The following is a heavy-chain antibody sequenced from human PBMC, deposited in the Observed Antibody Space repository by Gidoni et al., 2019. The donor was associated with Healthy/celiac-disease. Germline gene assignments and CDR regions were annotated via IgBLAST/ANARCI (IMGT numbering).Heavy chain of an antibody. CDR1: GGSISSYY. CDR3: ARCTSFQFNNNWFDP. D-gene: IGHD2-8*01. V-gene: IGHV4-59*08. CDR2: IYYSGST. J-gene: IGHJ5*02. Sequence: QVQLQESGPGLGKPSETLSLTCTGSGGSISSYYWSWIRQPPGKGLEWIGCIYYSGSTNYNPSLKSRVTISVDTSKNQFSLKLSSVTAADTAVYYCARCTSFQFNNNWFDPWGQGTLVTVSS.